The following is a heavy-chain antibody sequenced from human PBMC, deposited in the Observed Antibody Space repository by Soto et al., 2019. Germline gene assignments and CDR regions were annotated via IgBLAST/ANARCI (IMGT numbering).Heavy chain of an antibody. D-gene: IGHD6-13*01. CDR3: AFYSSTWGDFDS. CDR2: ISRSRSDM. V-gene: IGHV3-21*01. J-gene: IGHJ4*02. Sequence: EVQLVESGGGLVKPGGSLRLSCAASGFAFSSYAMNWVRQAPGKGLEWVSSISRSRSDMSYADSVRGRFTISRDNAKNSLYLQMNSLRAEDTAVYYCAFYSSTWGDFDSWGQGPLVTVSS. CDR1: GFAFSSYA.